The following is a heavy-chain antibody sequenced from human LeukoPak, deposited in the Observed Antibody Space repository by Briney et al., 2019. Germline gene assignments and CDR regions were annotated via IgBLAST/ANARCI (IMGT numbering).Heavy chain of an antibody. J-gene: IGHJ4*02. CDR1: GYTFTSYG. CDR2: ISAYKGKT. CDR3: ARDRLSYADYYDSSGYRDY. Sequence: ASVKDSCKASGYTFTSYGISWVRPAPGQGLEWMGWISAYKGKTNYAQKLQGRVTMTTDTSTSTAYMALRSLRSDDTAVYYCARDRLSYADYYDSSGYRDYWGQGTLVTVSS. D-gene: IGHD3-22*01. V-gene: IGHV1-18*01.